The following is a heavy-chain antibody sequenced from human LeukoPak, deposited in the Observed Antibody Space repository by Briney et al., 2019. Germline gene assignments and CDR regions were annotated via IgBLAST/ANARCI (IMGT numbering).Heavy chain of an antibody. CDR1: RYTFTSYD. D-gene: IGHD3-10*01. CDR2: MNPNTGRT. CDR3: GSLPKPPDYYGKGVYYYFGS. J-gene: IGHJ4*01. Sequence: ASVKVSCKASRYTFTSYDINWVREAAGQGLEWMGWMNPNTGRTGYAQKFQGRVTMTRDAFINTAYMELSNLRPEDTAVYYCGSLPKPPDYYGKGVYYYFGSGAKEP. V-gene: IGHV1-8*01.